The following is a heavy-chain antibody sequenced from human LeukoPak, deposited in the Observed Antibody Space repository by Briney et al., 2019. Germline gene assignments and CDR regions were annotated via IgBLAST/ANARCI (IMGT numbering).Heavy chain of an antibody. Sequence: SETLSLTCTVSGGSISSYYWSWIRQPPGKGLEWIGYIYCSGSTNYNPSLKSRVTISVDTSKNQFSLKLRSVTAADTAVYYCAALRGGSYWFDPWGQGTLVTVSS. J-gene: IGHJ5*02. D-gene: IGHD1-26*01. CDR2: IYCSGST. CDR1: GGSISSYY. V-gene: IGHV4-59*08. CDR3: AALRGGSYWFDP.